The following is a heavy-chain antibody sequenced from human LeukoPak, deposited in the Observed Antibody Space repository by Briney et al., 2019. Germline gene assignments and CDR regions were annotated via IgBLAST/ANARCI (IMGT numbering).Heavy chain of an antibody. V-gene: IGHV4-39*07. CDR3: ARWGSGYYFDY. CDR1: GGSISSSSYY. D-gene: IGHD6-25*01. Sequence: SETLSLTCTVSGGSISSSSYYWGWIRQPPGKGLEWIGSIYYSGSTYYNPSLKSRVTISVDTSKNQFSLMLSSVTAADTAVYYCARWGSGYYFDYWGQGTLVTVSS. J-gene: IGHJ4*02. CDR2: IYYSGST.